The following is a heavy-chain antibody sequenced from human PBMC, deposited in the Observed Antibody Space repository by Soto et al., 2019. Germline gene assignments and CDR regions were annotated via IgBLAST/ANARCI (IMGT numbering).Heavy chain of an antibody. V-gene: IGHV3-9*01. CDR2: ISWNSGSI. J-gene: IGHJ4*02. Sequence: GGSLRLSCAASGFTFDDYAMHWVRQAPGKGLEWVSGISWNSGSIGYADAVKGRFTISRDNAKNSLYLQMNSLRAEDTALYYCAKDQKESLGYCSGGSCSPELDYWGQGTLVTVSS. CDR1: GFTFDDYA. D-gene: IGHD2-15*01. CDR3: AKDQKESLGYCSGGSCSPELDY.